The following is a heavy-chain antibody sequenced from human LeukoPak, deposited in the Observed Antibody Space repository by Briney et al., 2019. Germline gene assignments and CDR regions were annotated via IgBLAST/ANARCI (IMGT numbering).Heavy chain of an antibody. CDR3: AKRSGYYWYYFDY. CDR1: GGSFSGYY. J-gene: IGHJ4*02. Sequence: SETLSLTCAVYGGSFSGYYWSWIRQPPGKGLEWIGEINHSGSTYYNPSLKSRVTISVDTSKNQFSLKLSSVTAADTAVYYCAKRSGYYWYYFDYWGQGTLVTVSS. D-gene: IGHD3-22*01. V-gene: IGHV4-34*01. CDR2: INHSGST.